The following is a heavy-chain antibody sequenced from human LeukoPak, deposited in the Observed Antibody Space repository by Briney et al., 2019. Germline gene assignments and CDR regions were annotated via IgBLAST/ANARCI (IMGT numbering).Heavy chain of an antibody. Sequence: SETLSHTCTVSGGSISSYYWSWIRQPPGKGLEWIGYIYYSGSTNYNPSLKSRVTISVDTSKNQFSLKLSSVTAADTAVYYCARESPAGLFDYWGQGTLVAVSS. D-gene: IGHD6-13*01. CDR1: GGSISSYY. J-gene: IGHJ4*02. CDR2: IYYSGST. V-gene: IGHV4-59*01. CDR3: ARESPAGLFDY.